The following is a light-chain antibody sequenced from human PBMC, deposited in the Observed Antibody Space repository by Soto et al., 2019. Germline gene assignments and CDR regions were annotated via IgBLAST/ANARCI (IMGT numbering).Light chain of an antibody. CDR1: SSDVGNYNL. CDR2: EVS. Sequence: QSALTQPASVAGSPGQSITISCTGTSSDVGNYNLVSWYQQHTGKAPKLMIFEVSQRPSGVSIRFSGSKSGNTASLTSSGVQDEDESYYSSCSCGVGTIMIFGGGTQLTVL. V-gene: IGLV2-23*02. CDR3: CSCGVGTIMI. J-gene: IGLJ7*01.